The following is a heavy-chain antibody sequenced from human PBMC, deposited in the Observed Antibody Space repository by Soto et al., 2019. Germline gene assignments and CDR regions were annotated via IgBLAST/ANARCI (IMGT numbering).Heavy chain of an antibody. J-gene: IGHJ4*02. D-gene: IGHD4-4*01. CDR2: MNPKSANT. V-gene: IGHV1-8*01. Sequence: QVQLVQSGAEVKKPGASVKVSCKASRYTFISYDINWVRQATGQGLEWMGWMNPKSANTGYAQNFQGRVTMTRNTSPSTVYKDLSGLKSEDTAVYSCSRPPAGEETVTSCYFDYWGQGTLVTVSS. CDR3: SRPPAGEETVTSCYFDY. CDR1: RYTFISYD.